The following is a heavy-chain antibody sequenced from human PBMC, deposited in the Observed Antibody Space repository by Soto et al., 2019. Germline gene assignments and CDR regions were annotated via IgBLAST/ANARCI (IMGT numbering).Heavy chain of an antibody. CDR2: IYYSGST. J-gene: IGHJ6*02. Sequence: PSETLSLTCTVSGGSISSYYWSWIRQPPGKGLEWIGYIYYSGSTSYNPSLKSRVTISVDTSKNQFSLKLSSVTAADTAVYYCARDGVGIYGDLDYYYGMDVWGQGTTVTVSS. CDR3: ARDGVGIYGDLDYYYGMDV. D-gene: IGHD4-17*01. V-gene: IGHV4-59*01. CDR1: GGSISSYY.